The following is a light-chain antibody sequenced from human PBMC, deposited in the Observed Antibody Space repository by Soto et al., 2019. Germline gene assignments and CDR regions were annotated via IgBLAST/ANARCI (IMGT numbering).Light chain of an antibody. V-gene: IGLV2-23*01. Sequence: QSALTQPASVSGSPGQSITISCTGTSSDVVSSNLVSWYQQHPHRAPKLIIYEGARRPSGVSGRFSASMSGNTASLRISGLQAEDEADYYCCSFAPFTTSYVFGTGTKVTVL. CDR1: SSDVVSSNL. CDR3: CSFAPFTTSYV. J-gene: IGLJ1*01. CDR2: EGA.